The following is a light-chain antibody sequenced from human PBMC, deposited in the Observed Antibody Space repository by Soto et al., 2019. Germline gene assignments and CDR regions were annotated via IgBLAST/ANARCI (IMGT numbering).Light chain of an antibody. CDR3: SSYTTSNTRQIV. CDR1: SSDVVGYNY. V-gene: IGLV2-14*03. J-gene: IGLJ1*01. Sequence: QSVLTQPASVSGSPGQSITISCTGTSSDVVGYNYVSWYQHHPGKAPKLIIYDVSNRPSGVSIRFSGSKSDNTASLTISGLQPEDEADYHCSSYTTSNTRQIVFGTGTNVTVL. CDR2: DVS.